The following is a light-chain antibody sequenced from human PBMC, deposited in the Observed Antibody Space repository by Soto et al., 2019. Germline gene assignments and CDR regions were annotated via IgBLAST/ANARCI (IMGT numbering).Light chain of an antibody. CDR1: QRIDSN. J-gene: IGKJ1*01. CDR2: AAS. Sequence: IVMTQSPVTLSVSPGERATLSCRASQRIDSNLAWYQQKPGQAPRLLISAASTRATGIPARFSGSGSGTEFTLTISSLQPEDFAVYSCQQYHHWPSFGQGTKVQIK. CDR3: QQYHHWPS. V-gene: IGKV3D-15*01.